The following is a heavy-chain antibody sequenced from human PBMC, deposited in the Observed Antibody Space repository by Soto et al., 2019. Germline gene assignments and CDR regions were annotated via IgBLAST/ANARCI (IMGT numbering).Heavy chain of an antibody. CDR2: ISCCGGST. CDR3: AEAGREEWLLTHLDQ. CDR1: GFNFKKFA. J-gene: IGHJ4*02. V-gene: IGHV3-23*01. Sequence: EVQLLESGGGVVQPGGSLRLSCVASGFNFKKFAMSWVRQAPGEGLEWVSGISCCGGSTSYADSVKGRFSIARDDSKKKLSLQKNNLGVEDKGQYFCAEAGREEWLLTHLDQWGQGTLV. D-gene: IGHD6-19*01.